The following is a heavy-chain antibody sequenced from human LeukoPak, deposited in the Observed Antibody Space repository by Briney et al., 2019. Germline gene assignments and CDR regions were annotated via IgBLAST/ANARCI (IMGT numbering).Heavy chain of an antibody. V-gene: IGHV4-61*01. CDR3: ARVSIVGATYDY. J-gene: IGHJ4*02. D-gene: IGHD1-26*01. CDR2: IYYSGST. CDR1: GDSVSSGIYY. Sequence: SETLFLTCNVSGDSVSSGIYYWNWIRQPPGKGLEWIGYIYYSGSTNYNPSLKSRVTISVDTSKNQFSLKVSSVTAADTVVYYCARVSIVGATYDYWGQGTLVTVSS.